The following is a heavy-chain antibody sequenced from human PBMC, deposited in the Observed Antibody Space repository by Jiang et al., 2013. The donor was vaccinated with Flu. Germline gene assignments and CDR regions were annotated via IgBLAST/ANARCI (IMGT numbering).Heavy chain of an antibody. D-gene: IGHD1-26*01. V-gene: IGHV1-46*01. Sequence: SGAEVKKPGASVKVSCKASGYTFTSYYMHWVRQAPGQGLEWMGIINPSGGSTSYAQKFQGRVTMTRDTSTSTVYMELSSLRSEDTAVYYCARELSVGAHYYYYGMDVWGQGTTVTVSS. J-gene: IGHJ6*02. CDR3: ARELSVGAHYYYYGMDV. CDR2: INPSGGST. CDR1: GYTFTSYY.